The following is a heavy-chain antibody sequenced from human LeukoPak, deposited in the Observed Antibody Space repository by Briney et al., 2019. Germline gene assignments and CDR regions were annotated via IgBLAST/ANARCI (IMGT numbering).Heavy chain of an antibody. CDR2: INPNIGGT. D-gene: IGHD6-19*01. V-gene: IGHV1-2*02. Sequence: ASVKVSCKASGYTFTGYYMHWVRQAPAQGLEWMGWINPNIGGTTYAQKFQGRVTMTRDPFLSTAYLELSRLTSDDTAVYYCARDSLRIAVTGPLGYWGQGTLVTVSS. J-gene: IGHJ4*02. CDR1: GYTFTGYY. CDR3: ARDSLRIAVTGPLGY.